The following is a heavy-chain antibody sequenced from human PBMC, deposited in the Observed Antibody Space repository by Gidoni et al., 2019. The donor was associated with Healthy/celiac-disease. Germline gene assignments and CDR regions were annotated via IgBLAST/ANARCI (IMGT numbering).Heavy chain of an antibody. V-gene: IGHV3-30*03. CDR2: ISYDGSNQ. D-gene: IGHD6-6*01. CDR1: GVTFSSYG. CDR3: AIPFSSSSEVDY. J-gene: IGHJ4*02. Sequence: QGQLVESGGGVVQPGRSLRLSCAAAGVTFSSYGMHWVRQAPGKGLECVAVISYDGSNQYYADSVKGRFTISRDNSKNTLYLQMNSLRAEDTAVYYCAIPFSSSSEVDYWGQGTLVTVSS.